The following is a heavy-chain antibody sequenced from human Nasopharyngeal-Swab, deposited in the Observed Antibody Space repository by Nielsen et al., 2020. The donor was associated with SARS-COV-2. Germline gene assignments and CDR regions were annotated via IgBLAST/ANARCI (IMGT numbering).Heavy chain of an antibody. CDR3: ARDVSSYNNWFDP. D-gene: IGHD3-16*02. V-gene: IGHV3-48*02. CDR1: GFTFSSYS. CDR2: ISSSSGTV. Sequence: GESLKISCAASGFTFSSYSMNWVRQAPGKGPEWLSYISSSSGTVYYANSVKGRFTISRDNAKNSLYLQMNSLRDEDTAVYYCARDVSSYNNWFDPWGQGTLVTVSS. J-gene: IGHJ5*02.